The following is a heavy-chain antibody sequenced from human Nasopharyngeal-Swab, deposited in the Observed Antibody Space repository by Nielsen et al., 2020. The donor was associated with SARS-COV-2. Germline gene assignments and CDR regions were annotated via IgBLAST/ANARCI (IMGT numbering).Heavy chain of an antibody. CDR1: GGTFSSYA. D-gene: IGHD2-15*01. J-gene: IGHJ6*02. Sequence: SVKVSCRASGGTFSSYAISWVRQAPGQGLEWMGRIIPILGIANYAQKFQGRVTITADKSTSTAYMELSSLRSEDTAVYYCAREYCSGGSCYGNYGMDVWGQGTTVTVSS. CDR2: IIPILGIA. CDR3: AREYCSGGSCYGNYGMDV. V-gene: IGHV1-69*04.